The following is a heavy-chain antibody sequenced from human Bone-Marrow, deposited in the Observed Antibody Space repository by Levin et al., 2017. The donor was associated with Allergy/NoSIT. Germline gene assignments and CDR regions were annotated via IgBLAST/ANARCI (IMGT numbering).Heavy chain of an antibody. J-gene: IGHJ4*02. CDR2: IGSSSSQT. V-gene: IGHV3-11*06. CDR3: ASGDQIRMADY. Sequence: GGSLRLSCAASGFPFSDKCMAWIRQAPGKGLEWVSYIGSSSSQTNYADSVRGRFTISRDNAKNSLFLQMDSLRAEDTAVYYCASGDQIRMADYWGQGTRVTVSS. CDR1: GFPFSDKC. D-gene: IGHD5-24*01.